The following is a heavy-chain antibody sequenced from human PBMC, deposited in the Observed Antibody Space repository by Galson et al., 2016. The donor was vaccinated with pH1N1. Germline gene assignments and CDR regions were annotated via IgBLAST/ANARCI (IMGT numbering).Heavy chain of an antibody. CDR1: GDSISSNNYY. Sequence: LSLTCTVSGDSISSNNYYWNWIRQPAGKGLEWIGRFHTSGSTNYKPSLNSRVTISLDASNNQFSLKLTSVTAADTAVYYCAREADSSDSTGYYYKTFDYWGQGTLVTVSS. J-gene: IGHJ4*02. V-gene: IGHV4-61*02. D-gene: IGHD3-22*01. CDR3: AREADSSDSTGYYYKTFDY. CDR2: FHTSGST.